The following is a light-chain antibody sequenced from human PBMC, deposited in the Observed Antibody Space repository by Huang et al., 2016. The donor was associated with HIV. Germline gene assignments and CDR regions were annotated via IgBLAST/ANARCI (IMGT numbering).Light chain of an antibody. CDR2: WAS. CDR1: QTILYSSKNKNY. Sequence: DIVMTQSPDSLAVSLGGRATVNCKSSQTILYSSKNKNYLAWYQQKPGQPPKLLIYWASTRDSGVPDRFSGSGSGTEFTLTISSLQAEDVAVYYCQQYFETPLTFGGGTKVEIK. J-gene: IGKJ4*01. CDR3: QQYFETPLT. V-gene: IGKV4-1*01.